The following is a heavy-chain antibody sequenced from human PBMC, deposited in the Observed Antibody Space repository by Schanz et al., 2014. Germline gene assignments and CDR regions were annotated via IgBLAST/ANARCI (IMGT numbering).Heavy chain of an antibody. CDR2: INNAGSDT. CDR1: GFSFSNYW. D-gene: IGHD5-12*01. Sequence: EVQLVESGGCLVQPGGSLRLSCAASGFSFSNYWMHWVRQGPGSGLVWVSHINNAGSDTTYADSVKGRFTISRDNTRNTLYLQMNSLSAEDTAVYYCAKVPVGGGYDSYIGYWGQGTLVTVSS. V-gene: IGHV3-74*01. J-gene: IGHJ4*02. CDR3: AKVPVGGGYDSYIGY.